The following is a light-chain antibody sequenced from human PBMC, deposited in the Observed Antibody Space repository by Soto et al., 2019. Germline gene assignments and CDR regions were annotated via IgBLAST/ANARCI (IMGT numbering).Light chain of an antibody. J-gene: IGKJ3*01. Sequence: EIVLTQSPATLSLSPGERATLSCRASQSVSSYLAWYQQKPGQAPRLLIYDASNRATGIPARFSGSGSGTAFTPTISSLEPEDFAVYYCQQRSNWPPLFTFGPGTKVDIK. CDR3: QQRSNWPPLFT. V-gene: IGKV3-11*01. CDR1: QSVSSY. CDR2: DAS.